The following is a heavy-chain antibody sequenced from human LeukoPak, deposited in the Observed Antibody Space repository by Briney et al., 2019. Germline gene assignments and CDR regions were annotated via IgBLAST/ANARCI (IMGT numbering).Heavy chain of an antibody. CDR1: GFTFSSYG. CDR2: ISGSGGSA. V-gene: IGHV3-23*01. Sequence: GGSLRLSCAASGFTFSSYGMSWVRQAPGKGLEWVSAISGSGGSAYYADSVKGRFTISRDNSKNTLYLQMNSLRAEDTAVYYCAKAEAAAGTDDFDYWGQGTLVTVSS. D-gene: IGHD6-13*01. J-gene: IGHJ4*02. CDR3: AKAEAAAGTDDFDY.